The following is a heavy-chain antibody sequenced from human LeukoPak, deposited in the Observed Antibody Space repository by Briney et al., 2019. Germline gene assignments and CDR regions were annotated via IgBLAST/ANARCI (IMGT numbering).Heavy chain of an antibody. CDR2: IKQDGTEK. CDR1: GFIFSSYS. J-gene: IGHJ5*02. D-gene: IGHD6-13*01. Sequence: GGSLRLSCAASGFIFSSYSLNWVRQAPGKGLECVASIKQDGTEKYYLDSVKGRFTISRDNAKNSLYLQMNSLRAEDTAVYYCARGDGYSSSWRRYNWFDPWGQGTLVTVSS. V-gene: IGHV3-7*01. CDR3: ARGDGYSSSWRRYNWFDP.